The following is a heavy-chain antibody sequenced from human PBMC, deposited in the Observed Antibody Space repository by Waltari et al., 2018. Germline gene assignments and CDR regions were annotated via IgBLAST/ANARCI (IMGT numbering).Heavy chain of an antibody. CDR3: VRDFAARTTDY. V-gene: IGHV3-7*03. J-gene: IGHJ4*02. CDR1: GFTFRRYW. CDR2: IKPDGSEK. Sequence: EVQLVESGDGLVQPGGSLRLSCVVSGFTFRRYWMGWVRQTPGKGREWVGNIKPDGSEKYHVDSVKGRFTISRDNAKNSLYLQMNSLRVEDTAVYYCVRDFAARTTDYWGQGTLVTVSS.